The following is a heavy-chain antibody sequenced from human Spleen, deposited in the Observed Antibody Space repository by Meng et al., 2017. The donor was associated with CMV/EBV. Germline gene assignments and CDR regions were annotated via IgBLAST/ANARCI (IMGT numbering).Heavy chain of an antibody. D-gene: IGHD4-23*01. CDR2: IIPILGIA. CDR1: GGPFSRLH. CDR3: ASSVTMVVTPRFDY. Sequence: SVKVSCKASGGPFSRLHISWVRQAPGQGLEWMGRIIPILGIANYAQKFQGRVTVTTDDSTTTAYLVLSSLRSEDTAVYYCASSVTMVVTPRFDYWGQGTLVTVSS. V-gene: IGHV1-69*02. J-gene: IGHJ4*02.